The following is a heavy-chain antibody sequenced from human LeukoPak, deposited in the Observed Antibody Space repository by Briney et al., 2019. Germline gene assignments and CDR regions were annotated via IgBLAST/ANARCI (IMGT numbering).Heavy chain of an antibody. V-gene: IGHV1-24*01. CDR3: ARKARYGSGSYYPY. Sequence: ASVKVSCKVSGYTLTELSMHWVRQAPGKGLEWMGGFDPEDGETIYAQKFQGRVTMTEDTSTDTAYMELSSLRSEDTAAYYCARKARYGSGSYYPYWGQGTLVTVSS. CDR1: GYTLTELS. J-gene: IGHJ4*02. CDR2: FDPEDGET. D-gene: IGHD3-10*01.